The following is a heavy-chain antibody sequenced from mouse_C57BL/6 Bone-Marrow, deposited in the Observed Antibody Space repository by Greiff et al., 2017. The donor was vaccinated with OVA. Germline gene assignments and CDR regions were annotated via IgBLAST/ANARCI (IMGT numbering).Heavy chain of an antibody. CDR2: INPNNGGT. V-gene: IGHV1-26*01. CDR3: ARSGGLRRAYYFDY. Sequence: EVQLQQSGPELVKPGASVKISCKASGYTFTDYYMNWVKQSHGKSLEWIGDINPNNGGTSYNQKFKGKATLTVDKSSSTAYMELRSLTSEDSAVYYCARSGGLRRAYYFDYWGQGTTLTVSS. J-gene: IGHJ2*01. D-gene: IGHD2-4*01. CDR1: GYTFTDYY.